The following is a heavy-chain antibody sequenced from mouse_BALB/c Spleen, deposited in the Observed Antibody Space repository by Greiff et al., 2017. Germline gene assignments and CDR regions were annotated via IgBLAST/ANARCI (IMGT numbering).Heavy chain of an antibody. V-gene: IGHV5-4*02. CDR1: GFTFSDYY. J-gene: IGHJ3*01. D-gene: IGHD2-13*01. CDR3: ARDGGVTGAWFAY. Sequence: EVQVVESGGGLVKPGGSLKLSCAASGFTFSDYYMYWVRQTPEKRLEWVATISDGGSYTYYPDSVKGRFTISRDNAKNNLYLQMSSLKSEDTAMYYCARDGGVTGAWFAYWGQGTLVTVSA. CDR2: ISDGGSYT.